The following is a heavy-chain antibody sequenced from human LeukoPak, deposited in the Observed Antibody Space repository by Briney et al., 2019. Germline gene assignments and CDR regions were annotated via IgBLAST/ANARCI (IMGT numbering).Heavy chain of an antibody. V-gene: IGHV3-23*01. D-gene: IGHD1-14*01. CDR1: GFTFSDCA. J-gene: IGHJ4*02. CDR3: AKDRTGGEF. CDR2: VSGSGGTT. Sequence: PGGSLRLSCAASGFTFSDCAMNWVRQAPGKGLEWVSAVSGSGGTTYYADSVKGRFTISRDNSKNTLDLQMNSLRAEDTAIYYCAKDRTGGEFWGQGTLVTVSS.